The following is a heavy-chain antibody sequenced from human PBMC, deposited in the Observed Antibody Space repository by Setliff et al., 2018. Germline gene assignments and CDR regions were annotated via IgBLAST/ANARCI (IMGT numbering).Heavy chain of an antibody. CDR2: INPHGSEK. CDR1: GLSYSNYW. CDR3: VGSGTCSY. Sequence: GGSLRLSCTASGLSYSNYWVSWVRQAPGKGLEWLASINPHGSEKYYADSVKGRFTISRDNAKNSLSLQMNSLRAEDTAVYYCVGSGTCSYWGQGTLVTVSS. D-gene: IGHD3-10*01. V-gene: IGHV3-7*01. J-gene: IGHJ4*02.